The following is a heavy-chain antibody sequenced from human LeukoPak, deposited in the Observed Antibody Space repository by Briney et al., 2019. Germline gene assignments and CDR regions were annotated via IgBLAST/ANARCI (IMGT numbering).Heavy chain of an antibody. J-gene: IGHJ4*02. CDR2: ISAYNGNT. Sequence: GASVKVSCKASGYTFTSYGISWVRQAAGQGLEWMGWISAYNGNTNYAQKLQGRVTMTTDTSTSTAYMELRSLRSDDTAVYYCARESPGSYDSSPFDYWGQGTLVTVSS. D-gene: IGHD3-3*01. CDR3: ARESPGSYDSSPFDY. CDR1: GYTFTSYG. V-gene: IGHV1-18*01.